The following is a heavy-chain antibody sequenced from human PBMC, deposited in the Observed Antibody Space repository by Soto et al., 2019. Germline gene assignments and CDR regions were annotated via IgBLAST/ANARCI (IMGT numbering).Heavy chain of an antibody. CDR3: AHLAYTSVSQTGWFDP. CDR2: IYWNDDA. D-gene: IGHD3-10*01. Sequence: QITLKESGPTLVNPTQTLTLTCTFSGFSLSTSGVGVGWIRQPPGKALEWLALIYWNDDARYSPSLKSRLTITKDTSKNQVVLTVTNMDPVDTATYHCAHLAYTSVSQTGWFDPWGQGTLVTVSS. J-gene: IGHJ5*02. CDR1: GFSLSTSGVG. V-gene: IGHV2-5*01.